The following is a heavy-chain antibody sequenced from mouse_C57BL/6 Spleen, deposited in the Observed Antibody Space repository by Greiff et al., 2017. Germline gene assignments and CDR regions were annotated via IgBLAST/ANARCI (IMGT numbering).Heavy chain of an antibody. CDR1: GYAFSSSW. V-gene: IGHV1-82*01. D-gene: IGHD3-2*02. J-gene: IGHJ4*01. CDR2: IYPGDGDT. Sequence: VQLQQSGPELVKPGASVKISCKASGYAFSSSWMNWVKQRPGKGLEWIGRIYPGDGDTNYNGKFKGKATLTADKSSSTAYMQLSSLTSEDSAVYFCARSGVTAQAPYAMDYWGQGTSVTVSS. CDR3: ARSGVTAQAPYAMDY.